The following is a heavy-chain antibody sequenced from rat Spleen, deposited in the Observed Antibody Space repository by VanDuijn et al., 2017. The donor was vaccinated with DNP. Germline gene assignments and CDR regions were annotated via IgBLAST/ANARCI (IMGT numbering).Heavy chain of an antibody. CDR1: GLSLTSNS. CDR2: IWNNGGT. D-gene: IGHD1-1*01. CDR3: VRMDYSGPYWYFDF. V-gene: IGHV2-47*01. Sequence: QVQLKESGPGLVQPSQTLSLTCTVSGLSLTSNSVSWIRQSPGKGLEWLGAIWNNGGTAYTSPIKSRRSISRDTSKSQVFLKMNSLQTEDPAMYFCVRMDYSGPYWYFDFWGPGTKVTVSS. J-gene: IGHJ1*01.